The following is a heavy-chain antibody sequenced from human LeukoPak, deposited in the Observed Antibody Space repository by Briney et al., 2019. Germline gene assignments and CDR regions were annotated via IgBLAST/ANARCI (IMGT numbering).Heavy chain of an antibody. Sequence: PGGSLRLACAASGFTFSSYGMHWVRQAPGKGLEWVAFIRYDGSNKYYADSVKGRFTISRDNSKNTLYLQMNSLRAEDTAVYYCANPDYGDYACAFDIWGQGTMVTFSS. CDR2: IRYDGSNK. CDR3: ANPDYGDYACAFDI. J-gene: IGHJ3*02. D-gene: IGHD4-17*01. V-gene: IGHV3-30*02. CDR1: GFTFSSYG.